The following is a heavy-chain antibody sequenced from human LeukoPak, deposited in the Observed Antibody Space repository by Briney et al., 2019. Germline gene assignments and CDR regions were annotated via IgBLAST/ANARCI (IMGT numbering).Heavy chain of an antibody. CDR1: GGSISSGGYY. J-gene: IGHJ5*02. CDR2: IYYSGST. Sequence: SETLSLTCTVSGGSISSGGYYWSWIRQHPGTGLEWIGYIYYSGSTYYNPSLKSRVTISVDTSKNQFSLKLSSVTAADTAVYYCARAMTVAATPNWFDPWGQGTLVTVSS. CDR3: ARAMTVAATPNWFDP. D-gene: IGHD2-15*01. V-gene: IGHV4-31*03.